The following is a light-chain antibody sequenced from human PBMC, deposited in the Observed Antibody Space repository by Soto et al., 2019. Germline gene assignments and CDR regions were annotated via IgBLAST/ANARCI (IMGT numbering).Light chain of an antibody. CDR3: SSYTSSWV. CDR2: EAT. J-gene: IGLJ1*01. CDR1: SSDVGTYDL. V-gene: IGLV2-14*02. Sequence: QSALTQPASVSGSPGQSITISCTGTSSDVGTYDLVSWYQHHPGAAPKLIIYEATRRPSGISNRFSGSKSGNTASLTISGLQAEDEADYYCSSYTSSWVFGTGTKLTVL.